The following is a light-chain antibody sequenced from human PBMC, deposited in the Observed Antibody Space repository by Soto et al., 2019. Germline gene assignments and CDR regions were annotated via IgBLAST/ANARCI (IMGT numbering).Light chain of an antibody. Sequence: EIVLTQSPGTLSLSPGERATLSCRASQSLSSSYLAWYQQKPGQAPRLLIYGSSSRANGIPDRFSGSGSGTDFTLTISRLEPEDFVVYYCQQYGSSLRTFGQGTKVEVK. CDR3: QQYGSSLRT. J-gene: IGKJ1*01. CDR2: GSS. CDR1: QSLSSSY. V-gene: IGKV3-20*01.